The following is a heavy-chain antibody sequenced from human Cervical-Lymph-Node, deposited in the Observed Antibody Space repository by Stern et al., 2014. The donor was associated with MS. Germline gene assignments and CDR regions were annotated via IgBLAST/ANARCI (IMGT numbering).Heavy chain of an antibody. V-gene: IGHV1-18*04. D-gene: IGHD3-16*01. CDR1: GYTFSTHG. CDR2: ISNYNGDS. CDR3: ARRDAGGYYGLDV. J-gene: IGHJ6*02. Sequence: VQLVESGGEVRKPGTSVKVSCWASGYTFSTHGIIWVRQAPGHGLGWMGWISNYNGDSHSAQTFRDRLTMTTDTLTSTAYMELTNLRSDDTAVYYCARRDAGGYYGLDVWGQGTTIIVSS.